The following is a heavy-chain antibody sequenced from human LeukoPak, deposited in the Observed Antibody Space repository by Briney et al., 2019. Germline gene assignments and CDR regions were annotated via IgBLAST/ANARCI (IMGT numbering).Heavy chain of an antibody. CDR2: ISHRGDVT. V-gene: IGHV3-23*02. Sequence: GGTLRLSCAASGYIFRKHGMNWVREARGKGVEWVSGISHRGDVTYYGDSVKGRFTISRENSKNIVYLKVKRETVGDSAVYYCAKDDAWIRFGGWSQGTLVIVSS. CDR3: AKDDAWIRFGG. D-gene: IGHD3-10*01. J-gene: IGHJ4*02. CDR1: GYIFRKHG.